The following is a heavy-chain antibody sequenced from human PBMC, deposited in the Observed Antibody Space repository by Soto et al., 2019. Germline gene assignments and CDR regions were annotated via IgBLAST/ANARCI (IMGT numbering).Heavy chain of an antibody. Sequence: EVQLVESGGVLVKPGGSLRLSCTASGFTFSNAWMSWVRQAPGNGLEWVGRIKSKTDGGTTDYAAPLKGRFTISRDDSKNTLYLQMNSLKTVDTAVYYCTTDAGSSWSPGGYWGQGTLVTVSS. V-gene: IGHV3-15*01. CDR1: GFTFSNAW. J-gene: IGHJ4*02. CDR2: IKSKTDGGTT. D-gene: IGHD6-13*01. CDR3: TTDAGSSWSPGGY.